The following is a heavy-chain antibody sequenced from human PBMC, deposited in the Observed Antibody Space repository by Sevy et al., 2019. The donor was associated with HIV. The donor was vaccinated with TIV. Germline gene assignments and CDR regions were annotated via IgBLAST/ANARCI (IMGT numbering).Heavy chain of an antibody. CDR3: AREESGDSSAYYYFYYGMDA. V-gene: IGHV1-2*06. J-gene: IGHJ6*02. CDR2: IHPKRGVT. D-gene: IGHD3-22*01. Sequence: ASVKVSCKASGYNFTAYYIHWVRQAPGQGLEWMGRIHPKRGVTNYAQKFQGRVTMTRDTSMSTAYMELTRLTSDDTAVYYCAREESGDSSAYYYFYYGMDAWGQGTTVTVSS. CDR1: GYNFTAYY.